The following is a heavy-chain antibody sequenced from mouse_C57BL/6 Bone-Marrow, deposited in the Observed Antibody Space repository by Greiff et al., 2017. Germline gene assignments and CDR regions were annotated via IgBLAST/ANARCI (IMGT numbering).Heavy chain of an antibody. CDR3: ARSYDYDVYYAMDY. CDR2: IYPSDSET. J-gene: IGHJ4*01. D-gene: IGHD2-4*01. Sequence: LQQPGAELVRPGSSVKLSCKASGYTFTSYWMDWVKQRPGQGLEWIGNIYPSDSETHYNQKFKDKATLTVDKSSSTAYMQLSSLTSEDSAVYYCARSYDYDVYYAMDYWGQGTSVTVSS. V-gene: IGHV1-61*01. CDR1: GYTFTSYW.